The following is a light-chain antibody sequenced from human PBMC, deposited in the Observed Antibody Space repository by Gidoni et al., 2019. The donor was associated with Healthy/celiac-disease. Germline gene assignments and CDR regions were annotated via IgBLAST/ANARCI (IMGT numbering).Light chain of an antibody. V-gene: IGKV3-11*01. CDR3: QQRSNWPPTWT. Sequence: DIVLTQSPDTLSLSPGERATLSCRASQSVSSYLAWYQQKPGQAPRLLIYDASNRATGIPARFSGSGSGTDFTLTISSLESEDFAVYYCQQRSNWPPTWTFGQGTKVEIK. CDR1: QSVSSY. J-gene: IGKJ1*01. CDR2: DAS.